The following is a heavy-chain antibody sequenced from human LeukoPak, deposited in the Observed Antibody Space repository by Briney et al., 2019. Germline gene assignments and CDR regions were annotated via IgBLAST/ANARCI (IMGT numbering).Heavy chain of an antibody. D-gene: IGHD3-10*01. CDR2: IYHSGST. Sequence: PSETLSLTCTVSGYSISSGYYWGWIRQPPGKGLEWIGSIYHSGSTYYNPSLKSRVTISVDTSKNQFSLKLSSVTAADTAVYYCARSTLYYYGSGGGYYYMDVWGKGTTVTVSS. CDR3: ARSTLYYYGSGGGYYYMDV. J-gene: IGHJ6*03. V-gene: IGHV4-38-2*02. CDR1: GYSISSGYY.